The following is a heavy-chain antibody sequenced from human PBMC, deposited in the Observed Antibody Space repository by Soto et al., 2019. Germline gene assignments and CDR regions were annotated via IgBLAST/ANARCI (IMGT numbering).Heavy chain of an antibody. CDR3: ARHRFNYYEDTVYYYFDY. D-gene: IGHD3-22*01. Sequence: QVQLVQSGAEVKKPGASVKVSCKASGYSFTSYGISWVRQAPGQGPEWMGWISGHNGNTNHPQSLQGRVTMTTDTSRNTAYMELRSLRSDDTAVYYCARHRFNYYEDTVYYYFDYWGQGTLVTVSS. CDR2: ISGHNGNT. J-gene: IGHJ4*02. CDR1: GYSFTSYG. V-gene: IGHV1-18*04.